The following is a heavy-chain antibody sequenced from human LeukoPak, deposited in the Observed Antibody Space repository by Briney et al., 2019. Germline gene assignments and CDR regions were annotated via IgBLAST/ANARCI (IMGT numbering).Heavy chain of an antibody. CDR3: AKDLISMVRGSPMDV. Sequence: GGSLRLSCAASGFSFSNYGMYWVRQAPGKGLEWVALLVYDGFYKYYTDSVKGRFTISRDDSTNTLYLQLTSLRVEDTAVYYCAKDLISMVRGSPMDVWGRGTTVTVS. V-gene: IGHV3-30*02. D-gene: IGHD3-10*01. J-gene: IGHJ6*02. CDR1: GFSFSNYG. CDR2: LVYDGFYK.